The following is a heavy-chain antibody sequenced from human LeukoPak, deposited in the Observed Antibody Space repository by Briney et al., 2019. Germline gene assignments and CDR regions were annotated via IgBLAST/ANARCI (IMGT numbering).Heavy chain of an antibody. V-gene: IGHV3-23*01. CDR2: ISGSGGST. CDR3: AKDGGVGATVSGY. J-gene: IGHJ4*02. CDR1: GFIFDDYA. Sequence: PGGSLRLSCAASGFIFDDYAMHWVRQAPGKGLEWVSAISGSGGSTYYADSVKGRFTISRDNSKNTLYLQMNSLRAEDTAVYYCAKDGGVGATVSGYWGQGTLVTVSS. D-gene: IGHD1-26*01.